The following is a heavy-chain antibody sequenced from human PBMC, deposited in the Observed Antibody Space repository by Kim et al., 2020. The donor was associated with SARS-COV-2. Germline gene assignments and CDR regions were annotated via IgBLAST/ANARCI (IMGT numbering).Heavy chain of an antibody. Sequence: YNPSLKSLVTISVDTSKKQFSLNLSSVTAADTAVYYCVRQSVPNYHNGLDVWGQGTTVTVSS. D-gene: IGHD2-2*01. CDR3: VRQSVPNYHNGLDV. J-gene: IGHJ6*02. V-gene: IGHV4-39*01.